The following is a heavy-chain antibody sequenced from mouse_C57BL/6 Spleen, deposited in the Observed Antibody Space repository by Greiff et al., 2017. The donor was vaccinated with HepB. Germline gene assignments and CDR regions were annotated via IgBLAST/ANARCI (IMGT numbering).Heavy chain of an antibody. Sequence: EVKLQESGGGLVKPGGSLKLSCAASGFTFSSYAMSWVRQTPEKRLEWVATISDGGSYTYYPDNVKGRFTISRDNAKNNLYLQMSHLKSEDTAMYYCARDRRDGYYGSSHFDYWGQGTTLTVSS. V-gene: IGHV5-4*01. CDR3: ARDRRDGYYGSSHFDY. J-gene: IGHJ2*01. D-gene: IGHD1-1*01. CDR2: ISDGGSYT. CDR1: GFTFSSYA.